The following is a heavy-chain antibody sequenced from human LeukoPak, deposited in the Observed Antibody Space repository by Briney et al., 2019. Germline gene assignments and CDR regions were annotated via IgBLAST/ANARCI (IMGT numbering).Heavy chain of an antibody. V-gene: IGHV3-23*01. CDR1: GFTFSNYW. CDR2: IGASGEST. CDR3: AKDIQLST. D-gene: IGHD5-24*01. J-gene: IGHJ3*01. Sequence: GGSLRLSCAASGFTFSNYWMHWVRQAPGKGLVWVSLIGASGESTYYADSVKGRFTISRDNSKNTLSLQMNSLRVEDTAMYFCAKDIQLSTWGLGTMVTVSS.